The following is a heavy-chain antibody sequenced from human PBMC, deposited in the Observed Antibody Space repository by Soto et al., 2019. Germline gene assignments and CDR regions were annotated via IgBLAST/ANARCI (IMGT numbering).Heavy chain of an antibody. J-gene: IGHJ4*02. V-gene: IGHV3-30-3*01. CDR2: ISFDGSNK. CDR3: ARERAYYFDY. CDR1: GFTFSRFP. Sequence: GGSLRLSCAASGFTFSRFPMHWVRQAPGKGLEWVAVISFDGSNKYYADSVKGRFTISRDNSKNTLCLQMNSLRAEDTAVYYCARERAYYFDYWGQGTLVTVSS.